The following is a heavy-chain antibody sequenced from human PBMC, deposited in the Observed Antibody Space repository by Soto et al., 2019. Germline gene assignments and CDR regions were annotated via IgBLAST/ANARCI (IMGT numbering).Heavy chain of an antibody. V-gene: IGHV4-59*01. Sequence: SLTCTVSGASMNNYYGSWVRQPPGKGLEWIGYMFYSGGSNSNPSLKGRVTISVDTSKNEISLRLTSVTAADTAVYYCVRSGHSFAGAMWGQGALVTVSS. CDR3: VRSGHSFAGAM. CDR1: GASMNNYY. D-gene: IGHD3-16*01. J-gene: IGHJ4*02. CDR2: MFYSGGS.